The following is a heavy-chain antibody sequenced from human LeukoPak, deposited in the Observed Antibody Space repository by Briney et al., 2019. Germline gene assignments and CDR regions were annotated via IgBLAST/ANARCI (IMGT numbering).Heavy chain of an antibody. Sequence: GGSLRLSCAASGFNFASNWMHWVRQTPGKGLVWVSRINSGGSGTSYADSVKGRFTISRDNSKNTLYLQMNSLRAEDTAVYYCAKEVGPVNYFDYWGQGTLVTVSS. CDR2: INSGGSGT. J-gene: IGHJ4*02. CDR3: AKEVGPVNYFDY. CDR1: GFNFASNW. V-gene: IGHV3-74*01. D-gene: IGHD1-26*01.